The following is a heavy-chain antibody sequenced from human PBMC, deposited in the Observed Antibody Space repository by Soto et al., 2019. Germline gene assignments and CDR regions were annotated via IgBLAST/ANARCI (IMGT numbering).Heavy chain of an antibody. V-gene: IGHV3-48*02. CDR2: ISASTLTT. J-gene: IGHJ4*02. CDR1: GFPFSTYS. CDR3: ARAPQLVAPAATGFDS. Sequence: EVELVESGGGLVQPGGSLRLSCAASGFPFSTYSMSWVRQAPGKGLEWISYISASTLTTFYADSVKGRFTISRDTAQNSLYLQMNSLRDEDTAVYYCARAPQLVAPAATGFDSWGQGTLSPSPQ. D-gene: IGHD2-2*01.